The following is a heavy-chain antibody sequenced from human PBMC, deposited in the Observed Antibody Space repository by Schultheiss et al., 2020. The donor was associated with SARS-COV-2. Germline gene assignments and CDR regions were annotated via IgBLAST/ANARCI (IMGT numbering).Heavy chain of an antibody. D-gene: IGHD4-23*01. Sequence: ASVKVSCKASGYTFTSYDINWVRQATGQGLEWMGWMNPNSGGTNYAQKFQGWVTMTRDTSISTAYMELSRLRSDDTAVYYCARDPGYGGVDYWGQGTLVTVSS. CDR2: MNPNSGGT. CDR3: ARDPGYGGVDY. CDR1: GYTFTSYD. V-gene: IGHV1-2*04. J-gene: IGHJ4*02.